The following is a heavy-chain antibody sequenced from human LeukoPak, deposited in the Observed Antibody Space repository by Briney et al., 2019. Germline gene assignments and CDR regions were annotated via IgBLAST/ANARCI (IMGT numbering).Heavy chain of an antibody. V-gene: IGHV1-2*02. D-gene: IGHD1-26*01. CDR1: GYTFTGYY. J-gene: IGHJ4*02. CDR2: INPNSGGT. CDR3: ARVSVVGATLDY. Sequence: ASVKVSCKASGYTFTGYYMHWVRQAPGQGLEWMGWINPNSGGTNYAQKLQGRVTMTTDTSTSTAYMELRSLRSDDTAVYYCARVSVVGATLDYWGQGTLVTVSS.